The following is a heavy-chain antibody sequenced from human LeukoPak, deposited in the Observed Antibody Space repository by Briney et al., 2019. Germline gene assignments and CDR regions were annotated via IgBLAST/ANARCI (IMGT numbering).Heavy chain of an antibody. CDR1: GGTFSSYA. J-gene: IGHJ6*02. V-gene: IGHV1-69*04. CDR3: ARDDNGVVVPDPDYYYYYGMDV. Sequence: ASVKVSCKASGGTFSSYAISWVRQAPGQGLEWMGRIIPILGIANYAQKFQGRVTITADKSTSTAYMELSSLRSEDTAVYYCARDDNGVVVPDPDYYYYYGMDVWGQGTTVTVSS. D-gene: IGHD2-2*01. CDR2: IIPILGIA.